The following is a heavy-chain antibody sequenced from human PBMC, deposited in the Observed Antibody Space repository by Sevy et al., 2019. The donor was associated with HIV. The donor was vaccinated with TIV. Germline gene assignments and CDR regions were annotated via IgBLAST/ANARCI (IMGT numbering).Heavy chain of an antibody. CDR1: GFTFSAYW. V-gene: IGHV3-74*01. CDR2: ITNIDGGTT. D-gene: IGHD6-13*01. Sequence: GGSLRLSCAASGFTFSAYWMHWVRQAPGQGLVWVSRITNIDGGTTTYAETVKGGFTISRDNAKNTLYLEMNSLRAEDTAIYFCGKWGADTAMAAYSTSWYVDSWGQGTLVTVSS. J-gene: IGHJ4*02. CDR3: GKWGADTAMAAYSTSWYVDS.